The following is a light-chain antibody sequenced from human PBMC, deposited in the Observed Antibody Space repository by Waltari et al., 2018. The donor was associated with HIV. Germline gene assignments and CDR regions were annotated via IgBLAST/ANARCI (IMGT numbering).Light chain of an antibody. CDR1: QSISSW. CDR2: KAS. Sequence: DIQMTQSPSTLSASVGDRVTITCRASQSISSWLAWYQQKPGKAPKLLSYKASRLESGVPSRVSGSGSGTEFTLTISSLQPDDFATYYCQQYNSYPYTFGQGTKLEIK. CDR3: QQYNSYPYT. V-gene: IGKV1-5*03. J-gene: IGKJ2*01.